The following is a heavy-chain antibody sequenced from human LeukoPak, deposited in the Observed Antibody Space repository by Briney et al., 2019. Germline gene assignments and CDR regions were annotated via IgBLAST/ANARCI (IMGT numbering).Heavy chain of an antibody. D-gene: IGHD1-7*01. V-gene: IGHV3-7*01. Sequence: GGSLRLSCAASGLTFSNNWMTWVRQAPGKGLEWLANINPDGSDKYYVDSMKGRFAISRDNAKNSLYLQIDGLRDDDTAVYSCARHSDWSYDYWGQGTLVIVSS. CDR2: INPDGSDK. J-gene: IGHJ4*02. CDR1: GLTFSNNW. CDR3: ARHSDWSYDY.